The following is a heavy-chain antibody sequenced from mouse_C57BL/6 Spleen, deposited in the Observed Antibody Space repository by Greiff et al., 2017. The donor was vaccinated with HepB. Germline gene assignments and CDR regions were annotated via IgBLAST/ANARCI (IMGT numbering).Heavy chain of an antibody. CDR3: ARRGGYDAWFAY. CDR1: GYTFTSYW. V-gene: IGHV1-64*01. CDR2: IHPNSGST. D-gene: IGHD2-2*01. J-gene: IGHJ3*01. Sequence: QVQLQQPGAELVKPGASVKLSCKASGYTFTSYWMHWVKQRPGQGLEWIGMIHPNSGSTNYNEKFKSKATLTVDKSSSTAYMQLSSLTSEDSAVYYCARRGGYDAWFAYWGQGTLVTVSA.